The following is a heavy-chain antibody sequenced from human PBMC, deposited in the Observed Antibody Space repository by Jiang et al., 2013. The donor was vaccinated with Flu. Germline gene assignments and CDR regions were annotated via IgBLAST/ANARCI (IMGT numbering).Heavy chain of an antibody. CDR3: AKQEGPMRIAARLYYYYGMDV. V-gene: IGHV3-30*18. J-gene: IGHJ6*02. CDR1: GFTFSSYA. D-gene: IGHD6-6*01. Sequence: RLSCAASGFTFSSYAMSWVRQAPGKGLEWVAVISYDGSNKYYADSVKGRFTISRDNSKNTLYLQMNSLRAEDTAVYYCAKQEGPMRIAARLYYYYGMDVWGQGTTVTVSS. CDR2: ISYDGSNK.